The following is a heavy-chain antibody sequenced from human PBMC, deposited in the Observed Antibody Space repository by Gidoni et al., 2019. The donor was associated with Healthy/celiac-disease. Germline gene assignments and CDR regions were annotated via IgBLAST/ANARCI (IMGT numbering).Heavy chain of an antibody. Sequence: EVQPFESGGGLVQPWGSLRLPCSASRSTFTSYAIRWVRQAPGKGLEWVSAISGSGGSTYYADSVKGRFTISRDNAKNTLYLQMNSLRAEDTAVYYCAKTRGYHPHDYFDYWGQGTLVTVSS. CDR2: ISGSGGST. V-gene: IGHV3-23*01. CDR1: RSTFTSYA. D-gene: IGHD2-2*01. CDR3: AKTRGYHPHDYFDY. J-gene: IGHJ4*02.